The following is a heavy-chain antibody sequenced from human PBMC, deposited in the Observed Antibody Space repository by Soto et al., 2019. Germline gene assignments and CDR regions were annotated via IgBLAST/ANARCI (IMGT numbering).Heavy chain of an antibody. CDR1: GYSFISYW. V-gene: IGHV5-51*03. CDR2: IYPGDSDT. CDR3: ARALGRIVGYFDP. Sequence: GESLKISFKGSGYSFISYWIGWVRQRPGKGLEWMGIIYPGDSDTRYSSSFQGQVTISADKSTSTAYLQWTSLKASDTAIYYCARALGRIVGYFDPWGQGTLVTVSS. D-gene: IGHD1-26*01. J-gene: IGHJ5*02.